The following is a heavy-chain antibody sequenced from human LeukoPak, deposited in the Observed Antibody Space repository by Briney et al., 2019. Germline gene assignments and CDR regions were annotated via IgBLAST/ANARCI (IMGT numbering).Heavy chain of an antibody. V-gene: IGHV4-31*03. CDR3: ASSGASGYYTSHYFDY. D-gene: IGHD3-3*01. CDR2: IYYSGST. J-gene: IGHJ4*02. CDR1: GGSISSGGYY. Sequence: SETLSLTCTVSGGSISSGGYYWSWIRQHPGKGLVWIGYIYYSGSTYYNPSLKSRVTISVDTSKNQFSLKLSSVTAADTAVYYCASSGASGYYTSHYFDYWGQGTLVTVSS.